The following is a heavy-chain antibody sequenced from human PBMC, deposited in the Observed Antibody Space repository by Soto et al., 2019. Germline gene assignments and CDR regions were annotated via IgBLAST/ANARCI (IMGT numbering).Heavy chain of an antibody. CDR3: AKAILGYCSSTSCYRVGHNYYYYYGMDV. Sequence: GGSLRLSCVASGFTFSSYGMHWVRQAPGKGLEWVAVISYDGSNKYYADSVKGRFTISRDNSKNTLYLQMNSLRAEDTAVYYCAKAILGYCSSTSCYRVGHNYYYYYGMDVWGQGTTVTVSS. D-gene: IGHD2-2*02. CDR2: ISYDGSNK. CDR1: GFTFSSYG. J-gene: IGHJ6*02. V-gene: IGHV3-30*18.